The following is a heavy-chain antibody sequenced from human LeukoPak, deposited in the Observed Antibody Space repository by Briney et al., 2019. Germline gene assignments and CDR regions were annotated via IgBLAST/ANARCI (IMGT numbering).Heavy chain of an antibody. CDR2: INPNSGGT. D-gene: IGHD3-3*02. CDR3: ARRGLASYAGAYYYYYMDV. V-gene: IGHV1-2*02. Sequence: GASVKVSCKASGYTFTGYYMHWVRQAPGQGLEWMGWINPNSGGTNYAQKFQGRVTMTRDTSISTAYMELSRLRSDDTAVYYCARRGLASYAGAYYYYYMDVWGKGTTATVSS. CDR1: GYTFTGYY. J-gene: IGHJ6*03.